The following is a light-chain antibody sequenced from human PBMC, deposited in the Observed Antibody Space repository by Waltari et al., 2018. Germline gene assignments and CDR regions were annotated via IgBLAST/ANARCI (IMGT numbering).Light chain of an antibody. J-gene: IGLJ1*01. CDR1: SSDVAAYDS. Sequence: QSALTQPPSASGSLGQSVTISCTGTSSDVAAYDSVSWFQQHPGKAPKLIIWGVSTRPSGVPGRFSGSKSGNTASLTVSGLQSEDEADYYCSSYTGTSYVFGPGTQVTVL. CDR2: GVS. V-gene: IGLV2-8*01. CDR3: SSYTGTSYV.